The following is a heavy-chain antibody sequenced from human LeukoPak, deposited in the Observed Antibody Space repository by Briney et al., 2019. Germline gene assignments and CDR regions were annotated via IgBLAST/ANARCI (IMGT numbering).Heavy chain of an antibody. CDR1: GGSISSGSYY. Sequence: PSETLSLTCTVSGGSISSGSYYWSWIRQPAGKGLEWIGRIYTSGSTNYNPSLKSRVTISVDTSKNQFSLKLSSVTAADTAVYYCARNPYGSGTNNFDYWGQGTLVTVSS. J-gene: IGHJ4*02. V-gene: IGHV4-61*02. D-gene: IGHD3-10*01. CDR3: ARNPYGSGTNNFDY. CDR2: IYTSGST.